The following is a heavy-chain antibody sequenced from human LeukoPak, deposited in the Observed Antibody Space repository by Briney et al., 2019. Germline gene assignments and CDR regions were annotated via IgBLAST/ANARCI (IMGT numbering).Heavy chain of an antibody. Sequence: GGSLRLSCAASGFTFSSYGMSWVRQAPGKGLEWVSAISSSSYIYYADSVKGRFTISRDNAKNSLYLQMNSLRAEDTAVYYCARSSGYYLPSDYWGQGTLVTVSS. V-gene: IGHV3-21*01. CDR3: ARSSGYYLPSDY. CDR1: GFTFSSYG. D-gene: IGHD3-22*01. J-gene: IGHJ4*02. CDR2: ISSSSYI.